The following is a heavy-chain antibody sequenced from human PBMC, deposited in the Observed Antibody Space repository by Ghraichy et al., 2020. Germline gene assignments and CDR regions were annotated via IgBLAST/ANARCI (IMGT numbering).Heavy chain of an antibody. CDR2: IKEDGSEE. CDR3: ARLDSTLVTGGK. V-gene: IGHV3-7*01. CDR1: GFTFRRNW. Sequence: GGSLRLSCAASGFTFRRNWMSWVRQAPGKGLEWVAMIKEDGSEERYVGSVRGRFTISSDNVKNSLFLQMNSLRAEDTAVYYCARLDSTLVTGGKWGQGTLVPVSS. J-gene: IGHJ4*02. D-gene: IGHD3-9*01.